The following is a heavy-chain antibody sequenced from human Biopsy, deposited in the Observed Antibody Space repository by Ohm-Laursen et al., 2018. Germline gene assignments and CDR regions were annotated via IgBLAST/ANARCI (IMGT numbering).Heavy chain of an antibody. CDR1: GDSIRNYY. V-gene: IGHV4-59*08. D-gene: IGHD1-26*01. J-gene: IGHJ2*01. CDR3: ARHAPSYSGSYWRYFDL. Sequence: SETLSLTCTVSGDSIRNYYWSWIRQPPGKGLEWTGYIYYTGSTNYNPPLKSRVTISVDTSMSHLSLRLTSVTAADTAVYYCARHAPSYSGSYWRYFDLWGRGTLVTVSS. CDR2: IYYTGST.